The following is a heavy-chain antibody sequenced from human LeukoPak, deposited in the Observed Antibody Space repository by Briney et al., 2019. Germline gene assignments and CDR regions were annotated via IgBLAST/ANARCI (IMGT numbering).Heavy chain of an antibody. D-gene: IGHD4-23*01. J-gene: IGHJ5*02. Sequence: ASVKVPCKASGYTFTGYYMHWVRQAPGQGLEWMGWINPNSGGTNYAQKFQGRVTMTRDTSISTAYMELSRLRSDDTAVYYCARDRYYGGNSWFDPWGQGTLVTVSS. CDR3: ARDRYYGGNSWFDP. CDR1: GYTFTGYY. CDR2: INPNSGGT. V-gene: IGHV1-2*02.